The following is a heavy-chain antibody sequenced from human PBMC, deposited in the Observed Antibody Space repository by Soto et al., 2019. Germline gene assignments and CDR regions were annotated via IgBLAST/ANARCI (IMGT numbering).Heavy chain of an antibody. Sequence: QITLKESGPTLVKPTQTLTLTCTFSGFSLSTSGVGVGWIRQPPGKALEWLALIYWDDDKRYSPSLKSRLTITKDTSKNQVVLTMTNMDPVDTATYYCAHSEWSESTMYNRFDPWGQGTLVTVSS. CDR3: AHSEWSESTMYNRFDP. J-gene: IGHJ5*02. CDR2: IYWDDDK. CDR1: GFSLSTSGVG. D-gene: IGHD2-8*01. V-gene: IGHV2-5*02.